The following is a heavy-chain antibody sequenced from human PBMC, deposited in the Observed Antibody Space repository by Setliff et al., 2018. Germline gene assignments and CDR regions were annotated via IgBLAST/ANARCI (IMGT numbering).Heavy chain of an antibody. V-gene: IGHV1-2*02. CDR3: ARSPGWIPWFDS. CDR1: GYDFTDHY. D-gene: IGHD5-18*01. CDR2: MDPKNGDT. Sequence: ASVKVSCKASGYDFTDHYLHWLRQAPGQGPEWMGWMDPKNGDTTYAQKFQGRVTMTWDTSITTAYMDLGRLMSHDTAVYFCARSPGWIPWFDSWGQGTLVTVSS. J-gene: IGHJ5*01.